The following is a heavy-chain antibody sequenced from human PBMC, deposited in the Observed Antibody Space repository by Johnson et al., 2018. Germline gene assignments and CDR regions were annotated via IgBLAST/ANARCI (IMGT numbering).Heavy chain of an antibody. CDR1: GFTFSYYD. Sequence: VQLVQSGGGFVQPGGSLRLSCAASGFTFSYYDMHWVRQVTGKGLEWVSSIGSAGDTYYPVSVKGRFTTSKENAEPSLYLQMNSLRTEDPVVYYCTRSQLGISALDIWGQGTMVTVSS. CDR2: IGSAGDT. D-gene: IGHD1-1*01. V-gene: IGHV3-13*01. J-gene: IGHJ3*02. CDR3: TRSQLGISALDI.